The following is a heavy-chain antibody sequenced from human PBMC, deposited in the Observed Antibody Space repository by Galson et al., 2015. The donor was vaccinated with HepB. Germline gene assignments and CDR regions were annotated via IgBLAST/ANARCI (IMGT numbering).Heavy chain of an antibody. CDR2: MFPGDSDT. CDR1: GSSFTTHW. J-gene: IGHJ6*03. CDR3: ARLGGGMITSLYYYYYMDV. V-gene: IGHV5-51*03. Sequence: QSGAEVKKPGGSLKISCKASGSSFTTHWIGWVRQMPGKGVVWMGIMFPGDSDTRYSASFQGKVTISVDKSISTAYLQWSSLKAADTAMYYCARLGGGMITSLYYYYYMDVWGQGTTVTVSS. D-gene: IGHD3-16*01.